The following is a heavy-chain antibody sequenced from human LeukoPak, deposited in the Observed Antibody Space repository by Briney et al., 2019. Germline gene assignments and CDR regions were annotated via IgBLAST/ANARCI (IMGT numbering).Heavy chain of an antibody. J-gene: IGHJ5*02. CDR3: ARDAPLAAAGYNWFDP. CDR2: ISSSSSYI. Sequence: GGTLRLSCAASGFTFSSYSMNWVRQAPWKGLEWVSSISSSSSYIYYADSVKGRFTISRDNAKNSLYLQMNSLRAEDTAVYYCARDAPLAAAGYNWFDPWGQGTLVTVSS. V-gene: IGHV3-21*01. D-gene: IGHD6-13*01. CDR1: GFTFSSYS.